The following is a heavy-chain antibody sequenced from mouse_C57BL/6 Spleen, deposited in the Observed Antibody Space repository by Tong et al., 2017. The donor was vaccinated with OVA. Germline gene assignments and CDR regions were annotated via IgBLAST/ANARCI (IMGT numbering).Heavy chain of an antibody. CDR1: GYAFSSSW. V-gene: IGHV1-82*01. D-gene: IGHD2-2*01. CDR3: ARGGYDLY. J-gene: IGHJ2*01. Sequence: VQLQESGPELVKPGASVKISCKASGYAFSSSWMNWVKQRPGKGLEWIGRIYPGDGDTNYNGKFKGKAALTADKSSSTAYMQLSSLTSEDSAVYFCARGGYDLYWGQGTTLTVSS. CDR2: IYPGDGDT.